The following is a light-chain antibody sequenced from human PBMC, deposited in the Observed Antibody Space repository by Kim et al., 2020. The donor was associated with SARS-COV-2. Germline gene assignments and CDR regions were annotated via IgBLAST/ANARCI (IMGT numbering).Light chain of an antibody. CDR2: WAS. CDR1: QTVIYSSYNKNC. V-gene: IGKV4-1*01. J-gene: IGKJ1*01. Sequence: ATIKCKSSQTVIYSSYNKNCLAWYQQKPGQPPKLLIYWASTRESGVPDRFSGSGSGTDFTLTISSLQAEDVAVYYCQQYYSTPWTFGQGTKVDIK. CDR3: QQYYSTPWT.